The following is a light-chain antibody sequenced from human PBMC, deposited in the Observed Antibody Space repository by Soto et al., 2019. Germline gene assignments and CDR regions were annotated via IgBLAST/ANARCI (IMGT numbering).Light chain of an antibody. CDR1: SSDVGGYNY. CDR3: CSYAGRYTYV. J-gene: IGLJ1*01. CDR2: DVN. V-gene: IGLV2-11*01. Sequence: QSALTQPRSVSGSPGQSVAISCTGTSSDVGGYNYVSWYQQHPGKAPKVMIYDVNKRPSGVPDRFSGSKSGNTASLTISGFQADDEADYYCCSYAGRYTYVFGSGTKVTVL.